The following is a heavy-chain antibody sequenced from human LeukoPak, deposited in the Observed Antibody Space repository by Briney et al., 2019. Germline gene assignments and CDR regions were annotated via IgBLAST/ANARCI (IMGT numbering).Heavy chain of an antibody. V-gene: IGHV3-23*01. CDR1: GFTSNSYA. Sequence: GGSLRLSCAASGFTSNSYAMSWVRQAPGKGLDWVSSISGSGGTTYYADSVRGRITVSRDNAENTLYLQMNSLRAEDAAVYYCAINPSPGTYYRFDNWGQGTLVTVSS. J-gene: IGHJ4*02. D-gene: IGHD3-10*01. CDR3: AINPSPGTYYRFDN. CDR2: ISGSGGTT.